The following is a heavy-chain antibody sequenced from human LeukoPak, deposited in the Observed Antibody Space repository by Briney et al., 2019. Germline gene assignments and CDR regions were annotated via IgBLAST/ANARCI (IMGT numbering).Heavy chain of an antibody. Sequence: PSETLSLTCTVSGGSISSGSFYWGWIRQPPGKGLEWIGSIYFSATTYYNASLKSRVTVSVDTSEDQFSLEVSSVTAADTAVYYCATGSRQYYFDFWGQGILVTASS. CDR1: GGSISSGSFY. CDR2: IYFSATT. V-gene: IGHV4-39*02. CDR3: ATGSRQYYFDF. D-gene: IGHD5-24*01. J-gene: IGHJ4*02.